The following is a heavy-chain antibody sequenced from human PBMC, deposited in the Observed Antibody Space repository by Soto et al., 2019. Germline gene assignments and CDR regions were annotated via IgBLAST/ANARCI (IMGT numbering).Heavy chain of an antibody. V-gene: IGHV1-46*01. CDR2: INPSGGDT. CDR1: GYIFTSRY. J-gene: IGHJ3*01. D-gene: IGHD3-10*01. CDR3: ARDRGGTDWEKEGLYF. Sequence: QVQLVQSGAEVKKPGASLKVSCKTSGYIFTSRYMHWVRQAPGQGLAWMAIINPSGGDTIYAQRLQGRVTVKSETSTNTVCMELSALRFEDTAVYVCARDRGGTDWEKEGLYFWSQGTKVTVSS.